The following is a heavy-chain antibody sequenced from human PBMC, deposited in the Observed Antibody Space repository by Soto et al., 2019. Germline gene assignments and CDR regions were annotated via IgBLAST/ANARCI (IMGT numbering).Heavy chain of an antibody. CDR2: IRQDGSKK. CDR3: ARVFGSATSYWYFDL. D-gene: IGHD3-10*01. J-gene: IGHJ2*01. V-gene: IGHV3-7*01. Sequence: PGGSLRLSCAASGFTFSDYYMSWIRQAPGKGLEWVGNIRQDGSKKYYMDSMKGRFTISRDNAKNSLFLQMNSLRAEDTALYYCARVFGSATSYWYFDLWGRGTLVTVSS. CDR1: GFTFSDYY.